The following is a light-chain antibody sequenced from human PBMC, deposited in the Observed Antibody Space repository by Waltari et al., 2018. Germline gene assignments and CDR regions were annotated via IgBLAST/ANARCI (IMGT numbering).Light chain of an antibody. CDR1: SSDVGAYNY. V-gene: IGLV2-14*03. CDR2: DVN. J-gene: IGLJ3*02. CDR3: TSYTGSSFLV. Sequence: QSALTQPASVSGSPGQSITISCTGTSSDVGAYNYVSWYQHHPGKAPKLMIYDVNSRPSGGSNRFSGSKSGNTASLTISGLQAEDEADYYCTSYTGSSFLVFGGGTRLTVL.